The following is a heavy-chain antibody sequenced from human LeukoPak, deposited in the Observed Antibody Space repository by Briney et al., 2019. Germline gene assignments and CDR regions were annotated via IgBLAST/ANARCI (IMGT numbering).Heavy chain of an antibody. V-gene: IGHV3-43D*03. Sequence: GGSLRLSCAASGFTFEDYAMHWVRQAPGKGLECVSLISWDGGSTYYADSVKGRFTISRDNSKNSLYLQMNSLRAEDTALYDCAKETENYYASSGSAFDIWGHGTMVTVSS. J-gene: IGHJ3*02. CDR2: ISWDGGST. CDR1: GFTFEDYA. D-gene: IGHD3-22*01. CDR3: AKETENYYASSGSAFDI.